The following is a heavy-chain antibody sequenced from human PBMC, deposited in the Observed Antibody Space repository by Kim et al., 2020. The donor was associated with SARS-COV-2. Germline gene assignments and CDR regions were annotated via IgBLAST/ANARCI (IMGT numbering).Heavy chain of an antibody. D-gene: IGHD3-22*01. CDR2: IYYSGST. CDR1: GDSITTSSYF. V-gene: IGHV4-39*07. Sequence: SETLSLTCSVSGDSITTSSYFWGWIRQPPGKGLEWIGSIYYSGSTYYNPSLKSRVTISLDTSKNHFSLRLNSVTAADTAIYYCARDGPRSTYLFDTSGYGGFHYWGQGTLVTVSS. CDR3: ARDGPRSTYLFDTSGYGGFHY. J-gene: IGHJ4*02.